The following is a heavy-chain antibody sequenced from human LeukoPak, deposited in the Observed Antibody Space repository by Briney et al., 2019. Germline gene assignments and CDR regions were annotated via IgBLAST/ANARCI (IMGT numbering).Heavy chain of an antibody. CDR3: AREQRLRDNNWFDS. D-gene: IGHD6-25*01. CDR2: IYISGTTTT. Sequence: SETLSLTCTVSGDSISSGNYYWSWIRQPAGQGLEWIGHIYISGTTTTTYNSSLKSRLTISIDTSKNQFSLRLSSVTAADTAVYYCAREQRLRDNNWFDSWGQGTLVTVSS. CDR1: GDSISSGNYY. J-gene: IGHJ5*01. V-gene: IGHV4-61*09.